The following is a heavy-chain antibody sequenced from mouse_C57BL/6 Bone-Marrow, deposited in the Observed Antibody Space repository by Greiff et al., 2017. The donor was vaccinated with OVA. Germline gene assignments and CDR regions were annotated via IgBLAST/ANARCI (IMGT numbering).Heavy chain of an antibody. J-gene: IGHJ2*01. CDR2: ISSGGSYT. Sequence: EVKLVESGGDLVKPGGSLKLSCAASGFTFSSYGMSWVRQTPDKRLEWVATISSGGSYTYYPDIVKGRFTISRDNAKNTLYLQMSSLKSEDTAMYFCAGVTTDYWGQVTTLTVSS. CDR1: GFTFSSYG. D-gene: IGHD2-3*01. V-gene: IGHV5-6*01. CDR3: AGVTTDY.